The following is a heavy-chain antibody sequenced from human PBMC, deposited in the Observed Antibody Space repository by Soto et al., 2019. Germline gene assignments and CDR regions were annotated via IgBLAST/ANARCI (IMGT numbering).Heavy chain of an antibody. CDR1: GGSISSYY. V-gene: IGHV4-59*12. J-gene: IGHJ6*02. CDR2: IYYSGST. Sequence: PSETLSLTCTVSGGSISSYYWSWIRQPPGKGLEWIGYIYYSGSTNYNPPLKSRVTISVDTSKNQFSLKLSSVTAADTAVYYCARAPPGPAPRWGVWGHGTTVTVSS. CDR3: ARAPPGPAPRWGV. D-gene: IGHD3-16*01.